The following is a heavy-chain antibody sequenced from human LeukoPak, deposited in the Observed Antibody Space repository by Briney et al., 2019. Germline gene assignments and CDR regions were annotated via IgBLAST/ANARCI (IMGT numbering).Heavy chain of an antibody. J-gene: IGHJ3*02. CDR3: ARSSGYYGGDAFDI. V-gene: IGHV4-59*01. CDR1: GGSISSYY. Sequence: PSETLSLTCTVSGGSISSYYWSWIRQPPGKGLEWIGYIYHSGSTNYNPSLKSRVTISVDTSKNQFSLKLSSVTAADTAVYYCARSSGYYGGDAFDIWGQGTMVTVSS. CDR2: IYHSGST. D-gene: IGHD3-22*01.